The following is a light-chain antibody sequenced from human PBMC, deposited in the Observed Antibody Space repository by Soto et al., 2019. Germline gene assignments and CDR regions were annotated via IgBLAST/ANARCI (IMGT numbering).Light chain of an antibody. CDR3: QHRGRWPRT. CDR1: QSVNDY. V-gene: IGKV3-11*01. CDR2: GAS. Sequence: EIILTQSPATLSLSPGERATLSCRASQSVNDYLAWYQQKPGQAPRLLIYGASNRATGIPVRFSGSGSGTDFTLTISSLEPEDFAVYYCQHRGRWPRTFGQGTKLEIK. J-gene: IGKJ2*01.